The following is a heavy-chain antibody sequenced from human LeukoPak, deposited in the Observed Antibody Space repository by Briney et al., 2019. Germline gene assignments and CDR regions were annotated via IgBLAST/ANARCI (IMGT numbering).Heavy chain of an antibody. CDR1: GYTLTELS. D-gene: IGHD6-13*01. J-gene: IGHJ3*02. CDR3: ARSPTKRTLGAAAGTVGAFDI. V-gene: IGHV1-24*01. CDR2: FDPEDGET. Sequence: ASVKVSCKVSGYTLTELSMHWVRQAPGKGLEWMGGFDPEDGETIYAQKFQGRVTMTEDTSTDTAYMELSSLRSEDTAVYYCARSPTKRTLGAAAGTVGAFDIWGQGTMVTVSS.